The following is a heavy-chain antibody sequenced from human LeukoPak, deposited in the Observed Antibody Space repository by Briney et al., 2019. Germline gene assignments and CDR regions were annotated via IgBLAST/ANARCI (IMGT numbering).Heavy chain of an antibody. J-gene: IGHJ4*02. CDR1: GYSFTTYW. CDR2: IYPGDSDT. D-gene: IGHD2-2*01. Sequence: GESLKISCKGSGYSFTTYWIGWVRQKPRKGLEWMGIIYPGDSDTRYSPSFQGQVTISADKSINTAYLQWSSLKASDTAMYYCTRTVSTTDSLYYWGQGTLVTVSS. CDR3: TRTVSTTDSLYY. V-gene: IGHV5-51*01.